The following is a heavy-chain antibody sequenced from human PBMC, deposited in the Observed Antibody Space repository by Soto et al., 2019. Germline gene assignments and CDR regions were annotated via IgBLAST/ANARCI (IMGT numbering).Heavy chain of an antibody. CDR1: GYTFTSYA. Sequence: GASVKVSSKASGYTFTSYAICWVRQAPGQGLEWMGWISAYNGNTNYAQKPQGRVTMTTDTSTSTAYMERRSLRSDDTAVYYCVIDLYPVITFGGVIGKLDYWGQGTLVTVSS. CDR2: ISAYNGNT. V-gene: IGHV1-18*01. D-gene: IGHD3-16*02. J-gene: IGHJ4*02. CDR3: VIDLYPVITFGGVIGKLDY.